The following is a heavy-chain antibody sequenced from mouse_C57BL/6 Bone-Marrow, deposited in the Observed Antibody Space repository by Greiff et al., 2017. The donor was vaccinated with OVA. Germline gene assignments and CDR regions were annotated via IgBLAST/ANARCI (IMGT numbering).Heavy chain of an antibody. CDR3: ARDYGSSYVRWYFDV. CDR2: IYPGSGST. CDR1: GYTFTSYW. D-gene: IGHD1-1*01. J-gene: IGHJ1*03. Sequence: QVKLQQPGAELVKPGASVKMSCKASGYTFTSYWITWVKQRPGQGLEWIGDIYPGSGSTNYNEKFKSKATLTVDTSASTAYMQLSSLTSEDSSVYYCARDYGSSYVRWYFDVWGTGTTVTVAS. V-gene: IGHV1-55*01.